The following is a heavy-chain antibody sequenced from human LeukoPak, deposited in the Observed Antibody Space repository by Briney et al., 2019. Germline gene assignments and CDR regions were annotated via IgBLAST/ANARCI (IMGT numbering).Heavy chain of an antibody. CDR3: AKDWDYYDSSRYKNYYFDY. CDR1: GFTFSSYA. D-gene: IGHD3-22*01. Sequence: GGSLRLSCAASGFTFSSYAMSWVRQAPGKGLEWVSAISGSGGSTYYADSVKRRFTISRDNSKNTLYLQMNSLRAEDTAVYYCAKDWDYYDSSRYKNYYFDYWGQGTLVTVSS. J-gene: IGHJ4*02. V-gene: IGHV3-23*01. CDR2: ISGSGGST.